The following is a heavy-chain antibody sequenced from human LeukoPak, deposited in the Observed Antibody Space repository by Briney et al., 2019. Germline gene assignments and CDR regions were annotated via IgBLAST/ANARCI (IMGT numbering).Heavy chain of an antibody. D-gene: IGHD2-2*02. CDR1: GFTFSGYA. Sequence: GGSLRLSCAASGFTFSGYAMSWVRRAPGKGLEWVSAISGSGGSTYYADSVKGRFTISRDNSKNTLYLQMNSLRAEDTAVYYCAKDCSSTSCYTDDYWGQGTLVTVSS. J-gene: IGHJ4*02. V-gene: IGHV3-23*01. CDR2: ISGSGGST. CDR3: AKDCSSTSCYTDDY.